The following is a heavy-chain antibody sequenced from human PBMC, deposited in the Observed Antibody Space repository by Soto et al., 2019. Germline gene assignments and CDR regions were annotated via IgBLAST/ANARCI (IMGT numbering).Heavy chain of an antibody. CDR1: GGSISSSNW. Sequence: SETLSLTCAVSGGSISSSNWWSWVRQPPGKGLEWIGEIYHSGSTSYNPSLKSRVTISVDKSKNQFSLKLSSVTAADTAVYYCARDRVGWPRDAFDIWGQGTMVTVSS. J-gene: IGHJ3*02. V-gene: IGHV4-4*02. CDR2: IYHSGST. CDR3: ARDRVGWPRDAFDI.